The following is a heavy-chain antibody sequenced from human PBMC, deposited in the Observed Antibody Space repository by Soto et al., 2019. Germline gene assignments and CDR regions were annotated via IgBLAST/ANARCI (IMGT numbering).Heavy chain of an antibody. CDR1: GGSISSGGYY. V-gene: IGHV4-31*03. Sequence: SETLSLTCTVSGGSISSGGYYWSWIRQHPGKGLEWIGYIYYSGSTYYNPSLKSRVTISVDTSKNQLSLKLSSVTAADTAVYYCARDRGDSVTTGVSYYYYMDVWGKGTTVTVSS. J-gene: IGHJ6*03. D-gene: IGHD4-17*01. CDR3: ARDRGDSVTTGVSYYYYMDV. CDR2: IYYSGST.